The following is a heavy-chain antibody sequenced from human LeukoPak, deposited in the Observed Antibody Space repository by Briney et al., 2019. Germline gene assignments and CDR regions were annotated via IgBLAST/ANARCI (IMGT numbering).Heavy chain of an antibody. Sequence: GGSLRLSCTTSGFTFSSYAMSWVRQAPGKGLEWVSDISRSGGGTYSADSVKGRFTISRDNSKNTLYLQMNSLRAEDTAVYYCAKVKTTGNDAFDIWGQGTMVTVSS. CDR2: ISRSGGGT. CDR3: AKVKTTGNDAFDI. CDR1: GFTFSSYA. J-gene: IGHJ3*02. V-gene: IGHV3-23*01. D-gene: IGHD4-17*01.